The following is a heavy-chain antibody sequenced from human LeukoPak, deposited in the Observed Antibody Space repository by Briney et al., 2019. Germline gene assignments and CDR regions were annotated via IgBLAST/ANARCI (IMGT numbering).Heavy chain of an antibody. D-gene: IGHD1-14*01. Sequence: SVKVSCKASGGTFSSYAISWVRQAPGQGLEWMGGIIPIFGTANYAQKFQGRVTITTDESTSTAYMELSSLRSEDTAVYYCARTSRLRTGFDYWGREPWSPSPQ. CDR1: GGTFSSYA. V-gene: IGHV1-69*05. CDR2: IIPIFGTA. J-gene: IGHJ4*02. CDR3: ARTSRLRTGFDY.